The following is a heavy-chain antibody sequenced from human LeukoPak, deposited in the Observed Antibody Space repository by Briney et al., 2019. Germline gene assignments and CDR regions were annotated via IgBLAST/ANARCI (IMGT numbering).Heavy chain of an antibody. CDR1: GFTFTNYW. Sequence: GGSLRLSCVASGFTFTNYWMGWVRQAPGKGLEWVANIKYDGSEKYYVDSVKGRFTISRDNAKNSLYLQMNSLRDEDTAVYYCASGSHFDYWGQGTLVTVSS. CDR3: ASGSHFDY. CDR2: IKYDGSEK. V-gene: IGHV3-7*01. J-gene: IGHJ4*02.